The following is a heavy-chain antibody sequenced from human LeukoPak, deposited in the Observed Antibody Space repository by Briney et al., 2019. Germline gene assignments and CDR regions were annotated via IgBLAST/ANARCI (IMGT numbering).Heavy chain of an antibody. V-gene: IGHV3-48*01. CDR3: ARDSAYAFDY. Sequence: GRSLRLSCAASGFTFSSFRMNSVRQAPGKGLEWFSYIRASSNGVQYADSVQGRFTISRDNAKNSLYLQMNSLRAEDTAVYYCARDSAYAFDYWGQGTLVTVSS. J-gene: IGHJ4*02. D-gene: IGHD3-16*01. CDR1: GFTFSSFR. CDR2: IRASSNGV.